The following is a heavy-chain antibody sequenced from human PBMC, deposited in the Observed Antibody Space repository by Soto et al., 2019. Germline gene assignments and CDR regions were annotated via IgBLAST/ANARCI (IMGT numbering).Heavy chain of an antibody. D-gene: IGHD2-2*01. CDR3: ARVPDR. CDR2: IYHSGST. J-gene: IGHJ5*02. V-gene: IGHV4-30-2*01. Sequence: AVVGGSIGSRGYSWSWIRQPPGKGLEWIGYIYHSGSTYYNPSLKSRVTISVDRSKNQFSLKLSSVTAADTAVYYCARVPDRWGQGTLVTVSS. CDR1: GGSIGSRGYS.